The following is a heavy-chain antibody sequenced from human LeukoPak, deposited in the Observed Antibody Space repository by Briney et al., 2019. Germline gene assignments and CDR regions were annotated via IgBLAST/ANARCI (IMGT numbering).Heavy chain of an antibody. Sequence: GESLKISCKGSGYSFTTYWIGWVRQMPGKGLEWMGIIYPGDSDTRYSRSFQGQVTISADKSISTAYLQWRSLKASDTAMYYCARRDARHDAFDIWGQGTMVTVAS. CDR3: ARRDARHDAFDI. CDR2: IYPGDSDT. V-gene: IGHV5-51*01. J-gene: IGHJ3*02. CDR1: GYSFTTYW.